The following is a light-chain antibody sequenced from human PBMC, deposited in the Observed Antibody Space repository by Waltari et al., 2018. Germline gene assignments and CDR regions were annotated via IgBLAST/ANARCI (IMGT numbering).Light chain of an antibody. Sequence: QSALTQPPSASGSPGQSVTISCTGTSNDVGSHKYVSWYQHHPGQAPQLIMYACIKRPSGVPDRCSGSKSGNTGSLTVSGVQAEDEADYYCSSYAGSNNLLFGGGTKLTVL. CDR2: ACI. CDR1: SNDVGSHKY. J-gene: IGLJ2*01. V-gene: IGLV2-8*01. CDR3: SSYAGSNNLL.